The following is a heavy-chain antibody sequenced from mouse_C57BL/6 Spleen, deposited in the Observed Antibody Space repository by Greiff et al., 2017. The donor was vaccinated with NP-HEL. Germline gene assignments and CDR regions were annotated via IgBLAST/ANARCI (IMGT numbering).Heavy chain of an antibody. V-gene: IGHV1-54*01. CDR2: INPGSGGT. CDR3: ARSITTVVDWYFDV. J-gene: IGHJ1*03. CDR1: GYAFTNYL. D-gene: IGHD1-1*01. Sequence: QVQLQQSGAELVRPGTSVKVSCKASGYAFTNYLIEWVKQRPGQGLEWIGVINPGSGGTNYNEKFKGKATLTAVNSSSTAYMQLSSLTSEDSAVYFCARSITTVVDWYFDVWGTGTTVTVSS.